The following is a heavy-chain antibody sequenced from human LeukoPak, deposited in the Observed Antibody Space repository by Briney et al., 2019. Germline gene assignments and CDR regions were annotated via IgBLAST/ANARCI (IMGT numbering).Heavy chain of an antibody. CDR2: ISYDGSNE. CDR3: ASMVRGVGNWFDP. J-gene: IGHJ5*02. D-gene: IGHD3-10*01. V-gene: IGHV3-30*04. CDR1: GFTFSSYV. Sequence: PGRSLRLSCAASGFTFSSYVMHWVRQAPGKGLEWVAIISYDGSNEYYADSVKGRFTISRDNSKNTLYLQMNSLRAEDTAVYYCASMVRGVGNWFDPWGQGTLVTVSS.